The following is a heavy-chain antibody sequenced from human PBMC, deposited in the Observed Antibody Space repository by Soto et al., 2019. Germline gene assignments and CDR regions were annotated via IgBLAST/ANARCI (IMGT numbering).Heavy chain of an antibody. CDR3: AHITTFGVIWPRGGPFFDY. V-gene: IGHV2-5*01. D-gene: IGHD3-3*01. J-gene: IGHJ4*02. CDR2: IYSNDDK. CDR1: GFSLSSSGVA. Sequence: QITLKESGRTLVKPSQTLTLTCNFSGFSLSSSGVAVGWIRQPPKQALESLALIYSNDDKRYSPSLRSRHTITKDTSKNQVVLTMTNMDPVDTGIYYGAHITTFGVIWPRGGPFFDYWGQGILVTVSS.